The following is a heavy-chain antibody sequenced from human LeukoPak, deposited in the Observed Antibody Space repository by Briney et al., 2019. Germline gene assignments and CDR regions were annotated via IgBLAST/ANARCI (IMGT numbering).Heavy chain of an antibody. V-gene: IGHV4-4*09. CDR2: IHTRETT. Sequence: PSETLSLTCTASGGSITNYYCSWIRQPPGQGPEWIGYIHTRETTIYNPPLNRRITISITTTKTQFSLKMTSVTAADATVVYCAGQAYGPVSSVRPFDYGGQGILLTGSS. CDR1: GGSITNYY. CDR3: AGQAYGPVSSVRPFDY. D-gene: IGHD3-10*01. J-gene: IGHJ4*02.